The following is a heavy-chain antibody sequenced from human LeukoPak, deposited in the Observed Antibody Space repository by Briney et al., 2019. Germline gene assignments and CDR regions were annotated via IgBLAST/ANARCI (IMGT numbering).Heavy chain of an antibody. Sequence: GASVKVSCKASGYTFTSYYMHWVRQAPGQGLEWVGIINTSGGSTSYAQKFQGRVTMTRDTSTSTVYMELSSLRSEDTAVYYCARDWTHDYGDAGCAFDIWGQGTMVTVSS. CDR2: INTSGGST. D-gene: IGHD4-17*01. CDR1: GYTFTSYY. J-gene: IGHJ3*02. V-gene: IGHV1-46*01. CDR3: ARDWTHDYGDAGCAFDI.